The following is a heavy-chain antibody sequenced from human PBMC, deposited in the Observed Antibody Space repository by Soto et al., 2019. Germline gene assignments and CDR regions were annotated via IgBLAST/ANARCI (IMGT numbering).Heavy chain of an antibody. V-gene: IGHV4-59*01. Sequence: SETLSLTCTVSGGSISSYYWSWIRQPPGKGLEWIGYIYYSGSTNYNPSPKSRVTISVDTSKNQFSLKLSSVTAADTAVYYCARGLAAAGTNWFDPWGQGTLVTVSS. J-gene: IGHJ5*02. CDR1: GGSISSYY. D-gene: IGHD6-13*01. CDR3: ARGLAAAGTNWFDP. CDR2: IYYSGST.